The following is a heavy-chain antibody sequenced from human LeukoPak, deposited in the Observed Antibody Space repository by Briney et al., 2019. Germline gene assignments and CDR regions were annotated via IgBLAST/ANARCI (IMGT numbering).Heavy chain of an antibody. J-gene: IGHJ3*02. D-gene: IGHD3-22*01. CDR2: INPDGSDK. Sequence: GGSLRLSCAASGFTFSTYWMSWVRQTPGKGLEWVASINPDGSDKYCVDSVKGRFTISRDNAKNSLYLQMNSLRAEDTAVYYCAKGGYYYDTPALFDIWGQGTMVTVSS. CDR1: GFTFSTYW. CDR3: AKGGYYYDTPALFDI. V-gene: IGHV3-7*01.